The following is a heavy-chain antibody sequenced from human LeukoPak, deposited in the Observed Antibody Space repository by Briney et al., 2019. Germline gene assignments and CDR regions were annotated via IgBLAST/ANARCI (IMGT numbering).Heavy chain of an antibody. J-gene: IGHJ6*02. CDR1: GFTFSSYG. Sequence: GGSLRLSCAASGFTFSSYGMHWVRQAPGKGLEWVAVISYDGSNKYYADSVKGRFTISRDNSKNTLYLQMNSLRAEDTAVYYCAKVITMVRGVPHYYGMDVWGQGTTVTVSS. D-gene: IGHD3-10*01. V-gene: IGHV3-30*18. CDR2: ISYDGSNK. CDR3: AKVITMVRGVPHYYGMDV.